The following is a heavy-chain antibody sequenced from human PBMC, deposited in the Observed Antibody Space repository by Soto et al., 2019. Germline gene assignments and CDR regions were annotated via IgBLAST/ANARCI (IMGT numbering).Heavy chain of an antibody. Sequence: QVQLVQSGAEVKKPGSSVKVSCKASGGTFSSYAISWVRQAPGQGLEWMGGIIPIFGTANYAQKFQGRVTITADKSTITSYMELSSLRSEDTAVYYCARSDYVWGSYRYTPYYFDYWGQGTLVTVSS. D-gene: IGHD3-16*02. CDR3: ARSDYVWGSYRYTPYYFDY. CDR1: GGTFSSYA. V-gene: IGHV1-69*06. J-gene: IGHJ4*02. CDR2: IIPIFGTA.